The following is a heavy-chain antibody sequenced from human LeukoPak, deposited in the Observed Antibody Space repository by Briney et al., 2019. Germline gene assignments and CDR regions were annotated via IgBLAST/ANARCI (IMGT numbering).Heavy chain of an antibody. Sequence: GGSLRLSCAASGFTFSNYGMNWVRQAPGKGLERVSFTDTSGRYVYYGDSVKGRFTISRDNAKNLLFLQMNGLRAEDTALYYCARGRSITLLRGVAMSDGFDIWGQGAMVAVSS. V-gene: IGHV3-21*06. CDR3: ARGRSITLLRGVAMSDGFDI. CDR1: GFTFSNYG. D-gene: IGHD3-10*01. J-gene: IGHJ3*02. CDR2: TDTSGRYV.